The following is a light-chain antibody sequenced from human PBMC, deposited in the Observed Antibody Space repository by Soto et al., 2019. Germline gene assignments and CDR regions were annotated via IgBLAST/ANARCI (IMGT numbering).Light chain of an antibody. Sequence: EIVLTQSPGTRSLSPGERATLSCRASQSVSSNYLAWYQQKPGQAPRLLIYAASSRATGIPDRFSGSGSGTDFTLTISRLEPEDFAVYYCQQYGTSPWTFGQGTKVEIK. CDR3: QQYGTSPWT. CDR1: QSVSSNY. J-gene: IGKJ1*01. CDR2: AAS. V-gene: IGKV3-20*01.